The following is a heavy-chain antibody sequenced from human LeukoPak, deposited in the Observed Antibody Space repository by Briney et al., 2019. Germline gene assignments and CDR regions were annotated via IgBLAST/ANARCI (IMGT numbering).Heavy chain of an antibody. CDR2: INHSGST. Sequence: SETLSLTCAVYGGSFSGHYWTWIRQPPGKGLEWIGEINHSGSTNYNPSLKSRVTISVDTSKNQFSLKVSSVTAADTAVYYCARGSRLTDPPPYWGQGTLVTVSS. D-gene: IGHD3-16*01. V-gene: IGHV4-34*01. CDR3: ARGSRLTDPPPY. CDR1: GGSFSGHY. J-gene: IGHJ4*02.